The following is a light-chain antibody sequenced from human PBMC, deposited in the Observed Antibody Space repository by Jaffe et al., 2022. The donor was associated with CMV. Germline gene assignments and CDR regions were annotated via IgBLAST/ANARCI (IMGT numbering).Light chain of an antibody. V-gene: IGKV3-20*01. CDR1: QSVSSSH. Sequence: EIVLTQSPGILSLSPGERATLSCRASQSVSSSHLAWFQHKAGQAPRLLIYAASSRAAGIPDRFSGSGSGTDFTLTISRLEPEDFAVYFCQQYVSSPLTFGQGTKVEIK. J-gene: IGKJ1*01. CDR2: AAS. CDR3: QQYVSSPLT.